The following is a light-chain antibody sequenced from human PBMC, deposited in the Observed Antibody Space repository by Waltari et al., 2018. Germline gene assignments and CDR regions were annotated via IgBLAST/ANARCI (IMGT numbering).Light chain of an antibody. CDR2: KVS. V-gene: IGKV2-30*02. CDR3: MQGTHWPRT. CDR1: QTLVQSDGNIY. J-gene: IGKJ2*01. Sequence: DVVMTQSQLSLPVTLGQPASISCRSSQTLVQSDGNIYLHWFQQRPGQSPRRLIFKVSNRDSGVPDRFSGSGSGTDFTLKISRVEAEDVGVYYCMQGTHWPRTFGQGTKLEIK.